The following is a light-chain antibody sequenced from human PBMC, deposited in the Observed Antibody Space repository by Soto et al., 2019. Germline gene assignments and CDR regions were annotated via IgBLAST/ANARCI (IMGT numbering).Light chain of an antibody. CDR3: AAWDDTLKGLV. CDR2: RAS. V-gene: IGLV1-47*01. Sequence: QAVVTQPPSASGTPGQRVTISCSGSSSNIGSNYVYWYQQVPGTAPRLLMYRASQRPSGVPDRFSGSKSGTSAFLAISGLRSEDEADYYCAAWDDTLKGLVFGGGTKLTVL. CDR1: SSNIGSNY. J-gene: IGLJ2*01.